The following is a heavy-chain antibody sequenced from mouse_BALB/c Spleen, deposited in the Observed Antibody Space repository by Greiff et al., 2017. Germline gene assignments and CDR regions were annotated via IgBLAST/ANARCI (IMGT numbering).Heavy chain of an antibody. Sequence: EVKLLESGPGLVKPSQSLSLTCSVTGYSITSGYYWNWIRQFPGNKLEWMGYISYDGSNNYNPSLKNRISITRDTSKNQFFLKLNSVTTEDTATYYCARAGGLGIWGQGTLVTVSA. V-gene: IGHV3-6*02. CDR3: ARAGGLGI. CDR2: ISYDGSN. J-gene: IGHJ3*01. D-gene: IGHD4-1*01. CDR1: GYSITSGYY.